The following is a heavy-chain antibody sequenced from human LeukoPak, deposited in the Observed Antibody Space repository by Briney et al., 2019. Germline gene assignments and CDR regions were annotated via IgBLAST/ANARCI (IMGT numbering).Heavy chain of an antibody. V-gene: IGHV3-33*06. CDR3: AKAPSGRLVIIYFDY. D-gene: IGHD3-9*01. Sequence: GGSLRLSCAASGFTFSSYGMHWVRQAPGKGLEWVAVIWYDGSNKYYADSVKGRFTISRDNSKNTLYLQMNSLRAEDTAVYYCAKAPSGRLVIIYFDYWGQGTLVTVSS. J-gene: IGHJ4*02. CDR1: GFTFSSYG. CDR2: IWYDGSNK.